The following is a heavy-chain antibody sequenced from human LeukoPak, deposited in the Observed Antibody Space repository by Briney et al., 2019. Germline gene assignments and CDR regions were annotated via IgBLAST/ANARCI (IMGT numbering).Heavy chain of an antibody. J-gene: IGHJ5*02. CDR3: ARGPPDWMTPLGDWFDP. Sequence: SETLSLTCTVSGGSISSYYWSWIRQPPGKGLEWIGYIYYSGSTNYNPSLKSRVTISVDTSKNQFSLKLSSVTAADTAVYYCARGPPDWMTPLGDWFDPWGQGTLVTISS. CDR2: IYYSGST. D-gene: IGHD2-15*01. CDR1: GGSISSYY. V-gene: IGHV4-59*01.